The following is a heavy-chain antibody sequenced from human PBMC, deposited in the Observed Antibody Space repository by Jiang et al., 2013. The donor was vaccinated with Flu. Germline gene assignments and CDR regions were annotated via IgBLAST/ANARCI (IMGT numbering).Heavy chain of an antibody. CDR3: ATLRGSSFDTYLMDN. V-gene: IGHV3-30*02. CDR1: GFSFSYYG. D-gene: IGHD3-16*01. J-gene: IGHJ4*02. Sequence: VQLVESGGGVVQPGGSLRLSCAASGFSFSYYGMYWVRQAPGKGLEWVASIRFDGSETYSADSVKGRFTISRDNSKNTLWLQMDSLRPEDTALYYCATLRGSSFDTYLMDNWGQGTLVSVSS. CDR2: IRFDGSET.